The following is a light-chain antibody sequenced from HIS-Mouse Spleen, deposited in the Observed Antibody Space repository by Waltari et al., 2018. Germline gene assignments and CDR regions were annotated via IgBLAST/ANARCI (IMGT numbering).Light chain of an antibody. CDR3: QQYGSSPPDT. CDR1: QSVSSSY. V-gene: IGKV3-20*01. CDR2: GAP. Sequence: EMVLTQSPGTLSLSPGERATLSCRASQSVSSSYLAWYQQKPGQAPMLPIYGAPSRATGIPDRFSGSGSGTDFTLTISRLEPEDFAVYYCQQYGSSPPDTFGQGTKLEIK. J-gene: IGKJ2*01.